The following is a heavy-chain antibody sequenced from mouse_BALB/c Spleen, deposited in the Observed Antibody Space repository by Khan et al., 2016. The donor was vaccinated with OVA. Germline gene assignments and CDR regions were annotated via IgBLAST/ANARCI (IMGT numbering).Heavy chain of an antibody. V-gene: IGHV2-6-1*01. J-gene: IGHJ4*01. CDR1: GFSLTNYG. Sequence: QVQLKESGPGLVAPSQSLSITYTISGFSLTNYGIHWVRQPPGKSLEWLVVIWSDGSTTYNSALKSRLSISKDNSKSQVFLKMNSLQTDDSAMYYCARQPYYHYYIMDYWGQGTSVTVSS. D-gene: IGHD2-10*01. CDR3: ARQPYYHYYIMDY. CDR2: IWSDGST.